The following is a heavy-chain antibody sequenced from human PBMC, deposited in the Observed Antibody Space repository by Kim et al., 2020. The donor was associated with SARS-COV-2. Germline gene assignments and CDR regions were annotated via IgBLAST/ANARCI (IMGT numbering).Heavy chain of an antibody. V-gene: IGHV4-31*03. CDR1: GVSISSGGYY. D-gene: IGHD3-10*01. Sequence: SETLSLTCTVSGVSISSGGYYWSWIRQHPGKDLDWIVYIYYSGSTYSNPSLKRRVTISVDTSKNQFSLKLSFVTAADTAVYYCAGGPRVLWFGELRGGWDPWGQETLLTVSS. J-gene: IGHJ5*02. CDR3: AGGPRVLWFGELRGGWDP. CDR2: IYYSGST.